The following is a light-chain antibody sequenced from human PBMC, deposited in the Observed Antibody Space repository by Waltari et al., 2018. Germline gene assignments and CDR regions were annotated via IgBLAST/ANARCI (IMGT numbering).Light chain of an antibody. V-gene: IGKV1-39*01. Sequence: DIQMTQSPSSLSASVGDRVTITCRATQSISTYLNWYQQKPGEAPKVLIYAAYSLQSGVPSRFSGSGSGTDFTLTISSLQPEDFATYYCQQSYSAPGTFGGGTKVEIK. CDR2: AAY. J-gene: IGKJ4*01. CDR3: QQSYSAPGT. CDR1: QSISTY.